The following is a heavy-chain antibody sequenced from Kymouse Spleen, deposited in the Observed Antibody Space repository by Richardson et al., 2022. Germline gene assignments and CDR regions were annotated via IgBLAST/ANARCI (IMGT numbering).Heavy chain of an antibody. D-gene: IGHD1-7*01. CDR2: IGTAGDT. Sequence: EVQLVESGGGLVQPGGSLRLSCAASGFTFSSYDMHWVRQATGKGLEWVSAIGTAGDTYYPGSVKGRFTISRENAKNSLYLQMNSLRAGDTAVYYCARGITGTTYYYYYGMDVWGQGTTVTVSS. J-gene: IGHJ6*02. CDR1: GFTFSSYD. V-gene: IGHV3-13*01. CDR3: ARGITGTTYYYYYGMDV.